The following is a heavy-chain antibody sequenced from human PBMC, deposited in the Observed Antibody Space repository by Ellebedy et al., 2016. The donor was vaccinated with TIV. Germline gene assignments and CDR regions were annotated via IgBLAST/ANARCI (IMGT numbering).Heavy chain of an antibody. J-gene: IGHJ6*03. V-gene: IGHV3-48*04. CDR2: ISSSSSTI. Sequence: GESLKISCAASGFTFSSYSMNWVRQAPGKGLEWVSYISSSSSTIYYADSVKGRFTISRDNAKNSLYLQMNSLRAEDTAVYYCARDSERITIFGVVKYYYYYMDVWGKGTTVTVSS. CDR3: ARDSERITIFGVVKYYYYYMDV. D-gene: IGHD3-3*01. CDR1: GFTFSSYS.